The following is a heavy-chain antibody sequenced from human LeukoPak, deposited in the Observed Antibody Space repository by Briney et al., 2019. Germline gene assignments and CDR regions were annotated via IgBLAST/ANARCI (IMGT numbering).Heavy chain of an antibody. CDR3: ARDENGDSDFDL. CDR1: GFIFSNYD. J-gene: IGHJ2*01. CDR2: ISSGGSTI. Sequence: GSLRLSCAASGFIFSNYDMNWVRQAPGKGLEWVSFISSGGSTIFYADSVKGRFTISRDDAKNSLYVQMNNLRVEDTAVYYCARDENGDSDFDLWGRGTLVTVSS. V-gene: IGHV3-48*01. D-gene: IGHD5-12*01.